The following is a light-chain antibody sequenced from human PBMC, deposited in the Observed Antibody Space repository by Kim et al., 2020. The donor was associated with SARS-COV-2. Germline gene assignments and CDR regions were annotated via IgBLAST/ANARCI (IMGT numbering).Light chain of an antibody. V-gene: IGKV1D-16*01. CDR1: QAISSW. Sequence: DIQMTQSPSLVSASVGDRVTITCRASQAISSWLTWCQHKPEKAPRSLIYDASSLQRGVPSRFSGSGSGTDFTLTISSLQPEDFATYYCQQHDSYPRTFGQGTRVDIK. CDR3: QQHDSYPRT. CDR2: DAS. J-gene: IGKJ1*01.